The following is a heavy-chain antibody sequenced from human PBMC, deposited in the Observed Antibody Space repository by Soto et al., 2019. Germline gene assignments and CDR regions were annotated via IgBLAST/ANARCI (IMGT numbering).Heavy chain of an antibody. J-gene: IGHJ4*02. CDR3: ATGRYCSGGSCYSFGY. V-gene: IGHV3-23*01. CDR1: GFTFSSYA. Sequence: GGSLRLSCAASGFTFSSYAMSWVRQAPGKGLEWVSAISGSGGSTYYADSVKGRFTISRDNSKNTLYLQMNSLRAEDTAVYYCATGRYCSGGSCYSFGYWGQGTLVTVSS. CDR2: ISGSGGST. D-gene: IGHD2-15*01.